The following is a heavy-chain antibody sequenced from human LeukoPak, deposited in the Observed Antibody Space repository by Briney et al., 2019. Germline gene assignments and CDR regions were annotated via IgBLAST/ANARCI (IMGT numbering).Heavy chain of an antibody. CDR2: ISSSSSYI. Sequence: SGGSLRLSCAASRFTFSSYSMNWVRQAPGKGLEWVSSISSSSSYIYYADSVKGRFTISRDNAKNSLYLQMNSLRAEDTAVYYCARSALYSSGWFAYYFDYWGQGTLVTVSS. V-gene: IGHV3-21*01. CDR3: ARSALYSSGWFAYYFDY. D-gene: IGHD6-19*01. J-gene: IGHJ4*02. CDR1: RFTFSSYS.